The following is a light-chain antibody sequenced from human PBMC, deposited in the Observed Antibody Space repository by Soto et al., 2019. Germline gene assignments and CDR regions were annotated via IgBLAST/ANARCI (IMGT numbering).Light chain of an antibody. J-gene: IGKJ1*01. CDR2: KAS. CDR1: QTIGSG. CDR3: QRYNTYAEA. Sequence: DIQMTQSPSTLSGSVGDRVTITCRASQTIGSGLAWYQQKPGKAPKLLIYKASTLKSGVPSRFGGSGSGTEFTITSSRLPPDDVATYFCQRYNTYAEAFGEGTKVELK. V-gene: IGKV1-5*03.